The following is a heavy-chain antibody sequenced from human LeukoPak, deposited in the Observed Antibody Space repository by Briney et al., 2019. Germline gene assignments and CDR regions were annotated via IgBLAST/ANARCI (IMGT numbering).Heavy chain of an antibody. V-gene: IGHV4-59*08. CDR1: GGSISSYY. CDR3: ARSRPAGGADWFDP. J-gene: IGHJ5*02. CDR2: IYSLAST. Sequence: SETLSLTCTVSGGSISSYYWRWIRQPPGKGLEWRGYIYSLASTNSTPSLTTRLTISVHPSNHPFSLKLSSAPAADTAVYYCARSRPAGGADWFDPWGQGPLVTVSS. D-gene: IGHD3-10*01.